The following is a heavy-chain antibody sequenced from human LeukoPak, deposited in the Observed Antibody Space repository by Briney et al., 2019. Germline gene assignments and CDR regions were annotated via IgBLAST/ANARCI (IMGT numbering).Heavy chain of an antibody. CDR3: ARLNMWDSSGYYVLDY. Sequence: PSETLSLTCTVSGGSISSYYWSWIRQPPRKGLEWIGYIYTSGSTNYTPSLQSRVTISVDTSTNQFSLKLSSVTAADTAVYYCARLNMWDSSGYYVLDYWGQGTLVTVSS. D-gene: IGHD3-22*01. CDR2: IYTSGST. CDR1: GGSISSYY. J-gene: IGHJ4*02. V-gene: IGHV4-4*09.